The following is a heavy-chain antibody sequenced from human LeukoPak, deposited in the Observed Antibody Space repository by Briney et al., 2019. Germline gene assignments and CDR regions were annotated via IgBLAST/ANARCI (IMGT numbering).Heavy chain of an antibody. V-gene: IGHV4-59*08. J-gene: IGHJ4*02. CDR3: ARHSFTIFDY. Sequence: SETLSLTCTVSGGSISSYYWSWIRQPPGKGLEWIGYIYYSGSTNYNPSLKSRVTISVDTSKNQFSLKLSSVTAADTAVYYCARHSFTIFDYWGQGTLVTVSS. CDR1: GGSISSYY. D-gene: IGHD2-2*01. CDR2: IYYSGST.